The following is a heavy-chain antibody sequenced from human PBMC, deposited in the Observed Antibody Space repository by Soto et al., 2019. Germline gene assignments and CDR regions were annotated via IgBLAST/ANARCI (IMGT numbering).Heavy chain of an antibody. CDR2: ISGSGGST. CDR3: AKTIAVAALGLYFVY. J-gene: IGHJ4*02. CDR1: GFTFSSYA. V-gene: IGHV3-23*01. D-gene: IGHD6-19*01. Sequence: EVQLLESGGGLVQPGGSLRLSCAASGFTFSSYAMSWVRQAPGKGLEWVSAISGSGGSTYYADSVKGRFTISRDNSKNTLYLQMNSLRAGDTAVYYCAKTIAVAALGLYFVYWGQVILVTVTS.